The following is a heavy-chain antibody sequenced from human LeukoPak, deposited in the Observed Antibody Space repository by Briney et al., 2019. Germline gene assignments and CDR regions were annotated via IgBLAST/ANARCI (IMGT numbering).Heavy chain of an antibody. CDR3: ARADDYVWGSPY. D-gene: IGHD3-16*01. J-gene: IGHJ4*02. CDR2: INPNSGGT. Sequence: ASVKVSCKASGYTLTGYYMHWVRQAPGQGLEWMGWINPNSGGTNYAQKFQGRVTMTRDTSISTAYMELSRLRSDDTAVYYCARADDYVWGSPYWGQGTLVTVSS. CDR1: GYTLTGYY. V-gene: IGHV1-2*02.